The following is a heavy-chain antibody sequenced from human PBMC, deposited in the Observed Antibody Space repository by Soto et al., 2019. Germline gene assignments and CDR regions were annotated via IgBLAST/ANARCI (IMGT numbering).Heavy chain of an antibody. V-gene: IGHV4-4*02. CDR3: ARDTNQWESLGHGMDV. CDR2: IHHSGST. D-gene: IGHD1-26*01. Sequence: SETLSLTCAVSGGSISSSYWWSLFRQFPGKGLEWIGEIHHSGSTNYNPSLKSRVIMSVDKSKNQFSLELTSVTGADTADYYCARDTNQWESLGHGMDVWGQGTTVTVSS. CDR1: GGSISSSYW. J-gene: IGHJ6*02.